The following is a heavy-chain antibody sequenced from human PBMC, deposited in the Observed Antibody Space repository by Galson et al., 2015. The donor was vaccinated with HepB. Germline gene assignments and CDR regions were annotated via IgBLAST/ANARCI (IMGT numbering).Heavy chain of an antibody. J-gene: IGHJ3*02. CDR2: TYYRSKWYN. Sequence: CAISGDSVSSNSAAWNWIRQSPSRGLEWLGRTYYRSKWYNDYAVSVKSRITINPDTSKNQFSLQLNSVTPEGTAVYYCASGSTVGDPDAFDIWGQGTMVTVSS. CDR1: GDSVSSNSAA. D-gene: IGHD1-26*01. V-gene: IGHV6-1*01. CDR3: ASGSTVGDPDAFDI.